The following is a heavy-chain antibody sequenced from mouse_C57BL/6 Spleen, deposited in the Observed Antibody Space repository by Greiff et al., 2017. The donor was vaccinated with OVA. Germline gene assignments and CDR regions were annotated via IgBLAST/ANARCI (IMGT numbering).Heavy chain of an antibody. J-gene: IGHJ4*01. CDR3: ARPMSTIYYAMDY. V-gene: IGHV5-17*01. D-gene: IGHD2-4*01. CDR1: GFTFSDYG. CDR2: ISRGSSTI. Sequence: EVQLVESGGGLVKPGASLKLSCAASGFTFSDYGMHWVRQAPEKGLEWVAYISRGSSTINYADTVKGRFTISRDNSPNTPFLQRTSLRAEDTAMYYCARPMSTIYYAMDYWGQGTSVTVAS.